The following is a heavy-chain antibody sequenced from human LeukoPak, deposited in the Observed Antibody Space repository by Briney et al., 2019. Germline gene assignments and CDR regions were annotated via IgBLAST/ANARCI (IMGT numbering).Heavy chain of an antibody. CDR1: GYPFTTYE. CDR3: ARGPRNDH. V-gene: IGHV1-8*01. Sequence: ASVKVSCKPSGYPFTTYEINWARQAAGQGLEWMGWVHPDTGYADYAQKFQGRVTMTSDTSISTAYMELSSLRSDDTAVYFCARGPRNDHWGQGTLVTVSP. CDR2: VHPDTGYA. J-gene: IGHJ5*02. D-gene: IGHD1-14*01.